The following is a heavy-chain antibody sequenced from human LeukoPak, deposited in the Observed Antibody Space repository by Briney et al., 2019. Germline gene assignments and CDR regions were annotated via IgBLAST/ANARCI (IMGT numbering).Heavy chain of an antibody. CDR3: ARDPTYYDFWSGYYDY. Sequence: GGSLRLSCAASGFTFSDYYMSWIRQAPGKGLEWVSYISSSGSTIYYADSVKGRFTISRDNSKNTLYLQMNSLRAEDTAVYYCARDPTYYDFWSGYYDYWGQGTLVTVSS. CDR1: GFTFSDYY. V-gene: IGHV3-11*04. J-gene: IGHJ4*02. CDR2: ISSSGSTI. D-gene: IGHD3-3*01.